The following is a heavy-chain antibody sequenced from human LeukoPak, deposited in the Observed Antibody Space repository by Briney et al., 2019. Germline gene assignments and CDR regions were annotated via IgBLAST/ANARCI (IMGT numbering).Heavy chain of an antibody. J-gene: IGHJ6*03. CDR2: INPNSGGT. CDR1: GYTFTGYY. CDR3: ARERNRAEATYYYYMDV. D-gene: IGHD1-14*01. V-gene: IGHV1-2*02. Sequence: ASVKVSCKASGYTFTGYYMHWVRQAPGQGLEWMGWINPNSGGTNYAQKFQGRVTMTRDMSTSTVYMELSSLRSEDTAVYYCARERNRAEATYYYYMDVWGKGTTVTVSS.